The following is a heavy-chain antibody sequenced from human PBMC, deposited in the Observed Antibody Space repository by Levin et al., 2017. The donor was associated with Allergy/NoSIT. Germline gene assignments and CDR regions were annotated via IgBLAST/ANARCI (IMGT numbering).Heavy chain of an antibody. Sequence: ESLKISCTVSGGSISSRSYYWGWIRQPPGKGLEWIGSIYYSGSTYYNPSLKSRVTISVDTSKNQFSLKLSSVTAADTAVYYCARHAREGGSGYYYYGMDVWGQGTTVTVSS. V-gene: IGHV4-39*01. D-gene: IGHD3-10*01. J-gene: IGHJ6*02. CDR3: ARHAREGGSGYYYYGMDV. CDR1: GGSISSRSYY. CDR2: IYYSGST.